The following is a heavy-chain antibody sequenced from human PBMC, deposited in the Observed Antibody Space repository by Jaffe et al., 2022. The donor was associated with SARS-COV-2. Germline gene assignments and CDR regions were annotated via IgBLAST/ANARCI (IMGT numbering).Heavy chain of an antibody. CDR2: IYWDDDK. Sequence: QITLKESGPTLVKPTQTLTLTCTFSGFSLSTSGVGVGWIRQPPGKALEWLALIYWDDDKRYSPSLKSRLTITKDTSKNQVVLTMTNMDPVDTATYYCAHRGGYGGGYYYYYMDVWGKGTTVTVSS. J-gene: IGHJ6*03. D-gene: IGHD5-12*01. CDR1: GFSLSTSGVG. CDR3: AHRGGYGGGYYYYYMDV. V-gene: IGHV2-5*02.